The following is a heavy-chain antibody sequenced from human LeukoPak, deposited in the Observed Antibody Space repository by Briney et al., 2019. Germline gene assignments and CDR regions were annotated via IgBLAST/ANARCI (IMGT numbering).Heavy chain of an antibody. CDR1: GGSISSYY. V-gene: IGHV4-59*05. Sequence: PSETLSLTCTVSGGSISSYYWSWIRQPPGKGLEWIGSIYYSGSTYYNPSLKSRVTISVDTSKNQFSLKLGSVTAADTAVYYCARQSKATGTTFDYWGQGTLVTVSS. D-gene: IGHD1-1*01. CDR2: IYYSGST. J-gene: IGHJ4*02. CDR3: ARQSKATGTTFDY.